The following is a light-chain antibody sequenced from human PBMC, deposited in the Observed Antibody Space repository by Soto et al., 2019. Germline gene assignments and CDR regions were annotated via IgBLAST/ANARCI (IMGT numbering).Light chain of an antibody. CDR2: GAS. V-gene: IGKV3-15*01. J-gene: IGKJ2*01. CDR3: QQYNKWPYT. CDR1: QSVSSN. Sequence: EIVMTQSPATLSVSPGERAALSCRASQSVSSNFAWYQQKRGQAPRLLIYGASTRATGIPARFSGSGSGTDFTLAISSLQSEDFAVYYCQQYNKWPYTFGQGTKLEIK.